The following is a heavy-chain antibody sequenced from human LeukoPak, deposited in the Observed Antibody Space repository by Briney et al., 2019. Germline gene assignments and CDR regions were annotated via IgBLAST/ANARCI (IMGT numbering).Heavy chain of an antibody. CDR2: IYYSGST. D-gene: IGHD2-2*01. J-gene: IGHJ3*02. CDR1: GGSISSGGYY. V-gene: IGHV4-31*03. CDR3: ARVPAAQDAFDI. Sequence: PSETLSLTCTVSGGSISSGGYYWSWIRQHPGKGLEWIGYIYYSGSTYYNPSLKSRVTISVDTSKNQFSLKLSSVTAADTAVYYCARVPAAQDAFDIWGQGTMVTVSS.